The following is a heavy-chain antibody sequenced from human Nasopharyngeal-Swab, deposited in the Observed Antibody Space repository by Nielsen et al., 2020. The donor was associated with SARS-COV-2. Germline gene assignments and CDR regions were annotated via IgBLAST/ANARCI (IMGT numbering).Heavy chain of an antibody. CDR1: GFTFSSYS. Sequence: GGSLKISCAASGFTFSSYSMNWVRQAPGKGLEWVSYISSSSSTIYYADSVKGRFTISRDNAKNSLYLQMDNLRAEDTAVYYCARSTSSSWYRPLDYWGQGTLV. V-gene: IGHV3-48*04. CDR3: ARSTSSSWYRPLDY. J-gene: IGHJ4*02. D-gene: IGHD6-13*01. CDR2: ISSSSSTI.